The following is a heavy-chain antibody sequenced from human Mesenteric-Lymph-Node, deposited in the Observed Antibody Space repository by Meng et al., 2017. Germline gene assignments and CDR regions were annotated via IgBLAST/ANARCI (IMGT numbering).Heavy chain of an antibody. Sequence: GGSLRLSCAASGFTFSSYAMSWVRQAPGKGLEWVSYISSSGSTIYYADSVKGRFTISRDNAKNSLYLQMNSLRAEDTAVYFCARSGLPYTFDVLGLGTLVTVSS. D-gene: IGHD6-25*01. V-gene: IGHV3-48*03. CDR3: ARSGLPYTFDV. J-gene: IGHJ3*01. CDR2: ISSSGSTI. CDR1: GFTFSSYA.